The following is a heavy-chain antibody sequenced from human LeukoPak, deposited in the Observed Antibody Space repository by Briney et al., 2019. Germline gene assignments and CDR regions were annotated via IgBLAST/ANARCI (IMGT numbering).Heavy chain of an antibody. J-gene: IGHJ4*02. CDR2: INSDGSST. CDR1: GFTFNTYA. Sequence: GGSLRLSCIASGFTFNTYAIHWVRQAPGKGLVWVSRINSDGSSTSYADSVKGRFTISRDNAKNTLYLQMNSLRAEDTAVYYCARAPERIAVAGTYFDYWGQGTLVTVSS. V-gene: IGHV3-74*01. CDR3: ARAPERIAVAGTYFDY. D-gene: IGHD6-19*01.